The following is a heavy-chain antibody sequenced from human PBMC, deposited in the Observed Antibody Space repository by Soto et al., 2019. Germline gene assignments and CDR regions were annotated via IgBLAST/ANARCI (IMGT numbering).Heavy chain of an antibody. D-gene: IGHD4-17*01. Sequence: QLQLQESGPGLVKPSETLSLTCTVPGGSISSSSYYWGWIRQPPGKGLEWIGSIYYSGSTYYNPSLKSRVTISVDTSKNQFSLKLSSVTAADTAVYYCATTTVTTPYYMDVWGKGTTVTVSS. V-gene: IGHV4-39*01. J-gene: IGHJ6*03. CDR1: GGSISSSSYY. CDR2: IYYSGST. CDR3: ATTTVTTPYYMDV.